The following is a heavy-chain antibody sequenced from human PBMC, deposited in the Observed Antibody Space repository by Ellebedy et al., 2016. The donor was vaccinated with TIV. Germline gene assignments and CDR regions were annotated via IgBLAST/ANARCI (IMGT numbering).Heavy chain of an antibody. CDR1: GDSTSTAPYQ. D-gene: IGHD3-10*01. V-gene: IGHV4-31*03. J-gene: IGHJ6*03. Sequence: SETLSLXCTVSGDSTSTAPYQWNCVRHYPERGLEWIGSIYNTGSTSFHPSLKSRVSISIDTSNNQFSLTMKSVTAADAAVYYCARGRNPDYYGSGSYPYYYYMDVWGKGTTVAVAS. CDR2: IYNTGST. CDR3: ARGRNPDYYGSGSYPYYYYMDV.